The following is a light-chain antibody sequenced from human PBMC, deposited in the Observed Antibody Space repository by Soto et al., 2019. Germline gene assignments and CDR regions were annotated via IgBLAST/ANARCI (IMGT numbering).Light chain of an antibody. J-gene: IGLJ2*01. CDR1: SSNIGSNP. CDR3: AAWDDSLNAVV. CDR2: CNN. V-gene: IGLV1-44*01. Sequence: QSVLTQPPSASGTPGQRVTISCSGGSSNIGSNPVNWYQQLPGTAPNLLIYCNNQRPSGVPDRFSGSKSGTSASLAISGLQSEDEADYYCAAWDDSLNAVVFGGGTKLTVL.